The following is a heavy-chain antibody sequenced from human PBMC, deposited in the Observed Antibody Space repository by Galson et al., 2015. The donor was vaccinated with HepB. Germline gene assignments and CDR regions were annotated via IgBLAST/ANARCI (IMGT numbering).Heavy chain of an antibody. CDR3: AKVTLPPYYYDSSGYHDAFDI. CDR1: GFTFSSNA. Sequence: PLRLSCAASGFTFSSNAMHWVRQAPGKGLEWVAVISYDGSNKYYADSVKGRFTISRDNSKNTLYLQMNSLRAEDTAVYYCAKVTLPPYYYDSSGYHDAFDIWGQGTMVTVSS. CDR2: ISYDGSNK. V-gene: IGHV3-30*04. D-gene: IGHD3-22*01. J-gene: IGHJ3*02.